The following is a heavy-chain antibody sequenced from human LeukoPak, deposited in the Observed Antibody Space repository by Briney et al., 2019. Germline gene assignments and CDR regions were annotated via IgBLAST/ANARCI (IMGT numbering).Heavy chain of an antibody. CDR1: GFTFTDYA. V-gene: IGHV3-30*04. CDR2: ISSDGNVK. CDR3: VRDLTYGARFDH. D-gene: IGHD3-9*01. Sequence: SGGSLRLSCVGSGFTFTDYAIHWLRQAPGKGMESVAFISSDGNVKFYVDSVKGRSTISRDNFRNTVSPEMTTLRPEDTAVYYRVRDLTYGARFDHWGQGTLVTVSS. J-gene: IGHJ4*02.